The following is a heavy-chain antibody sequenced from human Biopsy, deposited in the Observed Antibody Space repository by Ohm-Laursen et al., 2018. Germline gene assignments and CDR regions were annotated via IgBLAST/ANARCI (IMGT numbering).Heavy chain of an antibody. V-gene: IGHV4-59*07. J-gene: IGHJ3*01. CDR1: GDPISSDY. D-gene: IGHD3-3*01. Sequence: SDTLSLTCIVSGDPISSDYWSWIRQSPGKGLEWIGYISNRGSTNYNPSLRGRVTISVDTSKNQFSLKLSSLTAADTAVFFCARLYRLDDYWNDDPPDAFDVWGQGTVVTVSS. CDR3: ARLYRLDDYWNDDPPDAFDV. CDR2: ISNRGST.